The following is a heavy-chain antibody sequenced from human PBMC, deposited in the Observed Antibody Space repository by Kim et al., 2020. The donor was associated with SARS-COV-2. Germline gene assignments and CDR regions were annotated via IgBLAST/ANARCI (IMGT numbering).Heavy chain of an antibody. CDR3: ARAPNDFWSGYPYYFDY. CDR2: IYYSGST. Sequence: SETLSLTCTVSGGFVSSGSYFWGWIRQPPGKGLEWIGYIYYSGSTNYNPSLKSRVTMSLDTSENQFSLKVRSVTAADTAVYYCARAPNDFWSGYPYYFDYWGQGTRVTVSS. V-gene: IGHV4-61*01. D-gene: IGHD3-3*01. J-gene: IGHJ4*02. CDR1: GGFVSSGSYF.